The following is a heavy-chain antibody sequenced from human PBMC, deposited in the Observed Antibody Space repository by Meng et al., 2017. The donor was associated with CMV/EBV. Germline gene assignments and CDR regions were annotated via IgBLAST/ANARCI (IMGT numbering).Heavy chain of an antibody. J-gene: IGHJ4*02. V-gene: IGHV4-4*07. D-gene: IGHD3-16*01. CDR3: AGSRPGGGACDY. Sequence: QVQIPEPGPGLVKPSATLSLTCSASGASIKNYNWNWVRQPAGQGLEWIGLIQVIGHTVYNPSLKSRVTVSLDASKSQFSLTLNSVTAADTATYYCAGSRPGGGACDYWGQGILVTVSS. CDR2: IQVIGHT. CDR1: GASIKNYN.